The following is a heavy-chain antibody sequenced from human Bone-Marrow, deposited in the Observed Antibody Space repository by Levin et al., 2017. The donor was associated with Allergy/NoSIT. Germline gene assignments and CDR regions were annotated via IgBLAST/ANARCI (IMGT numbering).Heavy chain of an antibody. CDR1: GASFSAYY. Sequence: GESLKISCKASGASFSAYYIHWVRQAPGQGLEWIGWVNPNTDDTYYAQNFQGRVAMTRDTSVSTVYMELTSLTSVDTAVYFCAALLHGTFDYWGHGTLVTVSS. CDR3: AALLHGTFDY. D-gene: IGHD1-1*01. CDR2: VNPNTDDT. J-gene: IGHJ4*01. V-gene: IGHV1-2*02.